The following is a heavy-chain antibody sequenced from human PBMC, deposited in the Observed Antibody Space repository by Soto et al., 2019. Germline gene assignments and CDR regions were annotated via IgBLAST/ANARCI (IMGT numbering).Heavy chain of an antibody. CDR3: AKSLWDTSGWKTDY. CDR1: GDSISSLY. Sequence: SETLSLTCTVSGDSISSLYWSWIRQPPGKGLEWIGYIYYSGSINYNPSLKSRVTISVDPSKNQFSLRLSSVTAADTAVYYCAKSLWDTSGWKTDYWGQGTLVT. D-gene: IGHD6-19*01. V-gene: IGHV4-59*01. CDR2: IYYSGSI. J-gene: IGHJ4*02.